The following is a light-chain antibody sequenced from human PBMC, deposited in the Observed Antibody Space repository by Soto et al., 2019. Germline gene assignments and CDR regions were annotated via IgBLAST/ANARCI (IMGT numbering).Light chain of an antibody. J-gene: IGKJ3*01. CDR1: QSISSY. Sequence: DIQMTQSPSSLSASVGDRVTTTCRASQSISSYLNWYQQRPGKAPKLLIYAASSLQSGVPSRFSGSGSGTDFTLTISSLQPEDFATYYCQQSYTTPFTFGPGTKWIS. V-gene: IGKV1-39*01. CDR2: AAS. CDR3: QQSYTTPFT.